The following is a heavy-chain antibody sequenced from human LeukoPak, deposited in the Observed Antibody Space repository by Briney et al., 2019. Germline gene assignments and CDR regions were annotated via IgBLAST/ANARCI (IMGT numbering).Heavy chain of an antibody. CDR3: AKDIAKSNIVVVPAAIFDY. CDR2: ILRSGTMT. D-gene: IGHD2-2*02. J-gene: IGHJ4*02. V-gene: IGHV3-23*01. CDR1: GFTFSSYA. Sequence: GGSLRLSCAASGFTFSSYAMSWVRQAPGKGLEWVSGILRSGTMTYYADSVKGRFTISRDDAKNSLYLQMNSLRAEDTALYYCAKDIAKSNIVVVPAAIFDYWGQGTLVTVSS.